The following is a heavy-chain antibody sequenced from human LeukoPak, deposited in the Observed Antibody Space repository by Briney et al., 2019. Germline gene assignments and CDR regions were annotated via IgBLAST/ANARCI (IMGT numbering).Heavy chain of an antibody. CDR3: AKMQGYFDL. Sequence: GGSLRLSCAASGFTFTSQDMAWVRQAPAKGLEWVSAITGSGDNTYYADSVKGRFTISRNNSKNTLYLQMNSLSAEDTAVYYCAKMQGYFDLWGRGTLVTVSS. CDR2: ITGSGDNT. V-gene: IGHV3-23*01. CDR1: GFTFTSQD. J-gene: IGHJ2*01.